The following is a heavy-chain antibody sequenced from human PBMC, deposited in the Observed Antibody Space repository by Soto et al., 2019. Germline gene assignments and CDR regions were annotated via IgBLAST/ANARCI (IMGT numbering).Heavy chain of an antibody. CDR2: IYYSGST. J-gene: IGHJ4*02. D-gene: IGHD2-21*01. CDR3: ARGKHFIPETFDY. CDR1: GGSISSYY. Sequence: PSETLSLTCTVSGGSISSYYWSWIRQPPGKGLEWIGYIYYSGSTNYNPSLKSRVTISVDASKNQFSLKLSSVTAADTAVYYCARGKHFIPETFDYWGQGTLVTVSS. V-gene: IGHV4-59*01.